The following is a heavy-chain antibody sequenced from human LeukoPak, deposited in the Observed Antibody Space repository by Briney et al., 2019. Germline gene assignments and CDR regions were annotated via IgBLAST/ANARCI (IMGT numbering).Heavy chain of an antibody. Sequence: PGGSLRLSCAASGFTFSSYAMSWVRQAPGKGLEWVSAISGIGGSTYYADSVKGRCTISRDNSKNPLYLQMHSLRAEDKVVYYCAKDAFDYVWGSYLFDYWGQGTLVTVS. CDR1: GFTFSSYA. CDR3: AKDAFDYVWGSYLFDY. D-gene: IGHD3-16*02. V-gene: IGHV3-23*01. J-gene: IGHJ4*02. CDR2: ISGIGGST.